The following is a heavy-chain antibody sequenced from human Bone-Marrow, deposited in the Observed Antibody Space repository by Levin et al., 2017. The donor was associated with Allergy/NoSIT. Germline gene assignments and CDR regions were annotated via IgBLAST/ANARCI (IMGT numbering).Heavy chain of an antibody. Sequence: PSETLSLTCAASGFSFDLSAMSWVRQVPGRGLEWVSTISGSGASIYYADSVKGRFTISRDNSKNKLSLQMKSLRADDTALYFCAKEAFVAPGNVDWFDSWGQGTLVTVSS. CDR3: AKEAFVAPGNVDWFDS. J-gene: IGHJ5*01. D-gene: IGHD6-13*01. V-gene: IGHV3-23*01. CDR2: ISGSGASI. CDR1: GFSFDLSA.